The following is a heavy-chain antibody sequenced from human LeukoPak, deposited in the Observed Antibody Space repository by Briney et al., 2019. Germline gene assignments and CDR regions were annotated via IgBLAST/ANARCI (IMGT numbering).Heavy chain of an antibody. V-gene: IGHV4-34*01. Sequence: PSETLSLTCAVFGGSFDGYYWNWIRQPPGKGLEWIGEITYDGSTNYNPSLKSRVTISVDTSKTQFSLKLSSVTAADTAVYYCATLTGYSSESWFDPWGQGILVTVSS. CDR2: ITYDGST. CDR3: ATLTGYSSESWFDP. CDR1: GGSFDGYY. J-gene: IGHJ5*02. D-gene: IGHD3-9*01.